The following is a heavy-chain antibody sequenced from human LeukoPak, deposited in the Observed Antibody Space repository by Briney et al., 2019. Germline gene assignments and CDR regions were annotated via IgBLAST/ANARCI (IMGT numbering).Heavy chain of an antibody. CDR2: VHSSGYT. CDR3: AGYGSGSYHKAFDY. Sequence: SETLSLTCSVSGGAVSSDYWAWIRQPPGKGLEWIAYVHSSGYTSYNPSLKSRVTISVDTSKNQFSLKLNSVTAADTAVYYCAGYGSGSYHKAFDYWGQGTLVTVSS. J-gene: IGHJ4*02. V-gene: IGHV4-59*02. D-gene: IGHD3-10*01. CDR1: GGAVSSDY.